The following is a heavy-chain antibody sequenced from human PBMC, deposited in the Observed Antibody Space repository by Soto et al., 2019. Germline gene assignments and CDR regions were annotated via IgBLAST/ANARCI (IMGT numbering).Heavy chain of an antibody. V-gene: IGHV4-61*01. Sequence: QVQLQESGPGLVKPSETLSLTCTVSGGSVSSGSYYWSWIRQPPGKGPEWIGYIYYSGSTNYNPSLKSRVTISVDTSKNQFSLKLSSVTAADTAVYYCARDTREGYSYGLYYFDYWGQGTLVTVSS. CDR3: ARDTREGYSYGLYYFDY. CDR1: GGSVSSGSYY. J-gene: IGHJ4*02. D-gene: IGHD5-18*01. CDR2: IYYSGST.